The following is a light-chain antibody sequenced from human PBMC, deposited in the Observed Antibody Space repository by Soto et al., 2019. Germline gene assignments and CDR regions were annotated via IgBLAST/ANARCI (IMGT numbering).Light chain of an antibody. V-gene: IGKV1-9*01. CDR3: QQLNSFPIP. CDR1: QGIANF. Sequence: IQLTQSPSSLSASVGDRVTISCRASQGIANFFAWYQQKPGTAPKLLIYGASTLQSGVPSRFSGSGSGTDFTLTISSLQPEDFATYYCQQLNSFPIPFGPGTKVDIK. J-gene: IGKJ3*01. CDR2: GAS.